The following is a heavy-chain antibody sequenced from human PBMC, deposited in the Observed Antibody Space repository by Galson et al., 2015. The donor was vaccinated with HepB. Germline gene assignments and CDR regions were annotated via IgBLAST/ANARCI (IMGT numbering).Heavy chain of an antibody. D-gene: IGHD6-19*01. CDR2: TYYRSKWYN. CDR3: ARGGIAVASPYYYYMDV. J-gene: IGHJ6*03. Sequence: AISGDSVSSNSAAWNWIRQSPSRGLEWLGRTYYRSKWYNDYAVSVKSRITINPDTSKNQFSLQLNSVTPEDTAVYYCARGGIAVASPYYYYMDVWGKGTTVTVSS. V-gene: IGHV6-1*01. CDR1: GDSVSSNSAA.